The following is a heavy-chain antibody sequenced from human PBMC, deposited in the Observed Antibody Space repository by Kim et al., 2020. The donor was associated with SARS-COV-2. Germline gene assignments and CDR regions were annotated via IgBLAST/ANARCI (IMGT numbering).Heavy chain of an antibody. V-gene: IGHV4-34*01. CDR3: ARGSHGSGTSPYYYGMDV. Sequence: SETLSLTCAVYGGSFSGYYWSWIRQPPGKGLEWIGEINHSGSTNYNPSLKSRVTISVDTSKNQFSLKLSSVTAADTAVYYCARGSHGSGTSPYYYGMDV. CDR1: GGSFSGYY. J-gene: IGHJ6*01. D-gene: IGHD3-10*01. CDR2: INHSGST.